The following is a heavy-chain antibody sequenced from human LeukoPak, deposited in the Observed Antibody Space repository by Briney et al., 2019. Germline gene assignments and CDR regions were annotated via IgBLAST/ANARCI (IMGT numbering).Heavy chain of an antibody. V-gene: IGHV3-53*01. CDR3: ARRAGAYSHPYDY. D-gene: IGHD4/OR15-4a*01. Sequence: GGSLRLSCTVSGFTVSSNSMSWVRQAPGKGLEWVSFYSNNTHYSDSVKGRFTISRDNSKNTLYLQMNSLRAEDTAVYYCARRAGAYSHPYDYWGQGTLVTVSP. CDR2: YSNNT. J-gene: IGHJ4*02. CDR1: GFTVSSNS.